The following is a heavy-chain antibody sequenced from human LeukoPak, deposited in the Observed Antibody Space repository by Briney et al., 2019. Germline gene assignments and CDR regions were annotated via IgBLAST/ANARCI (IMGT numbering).Heavy chain of an antibody. J-gene: IGHJ4*02. D-gene: IGHD6-6*01. Sequence: ASVKVSCKTSGYTFNGYYIHWVRQAPGQGLEWMGWINPNSGGTNYAQMFQGRVSMTRDTSISTAYMELSRLRSDDTAVYYCARAIEYTSSLPYFDYWGQGTLVTVPS. CDR1: GYTFNGYY. CDR3: ARAIEYTSSLPYFDY. V-gene: IGHV1-2*02. CDR2: INPNSGGT.